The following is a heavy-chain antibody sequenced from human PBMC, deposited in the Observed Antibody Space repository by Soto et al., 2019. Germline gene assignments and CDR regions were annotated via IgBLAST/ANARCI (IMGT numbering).Heavy chain of an antibody. CDR3: AKRWRAPGIAAAGFDY. CDR1: GFTFSSYA. J-gene: IGHJ4*02. D-gene: IGHD6-13*01. Sequence: GGSLRLSCAASGFTFSSYAMSWVRQAPGKGLEWVSAISGSGGSTYYADSVKGRFTISRDNSKNTLYLQMNSLRAEDTAVYYCAKRWRAPGIAAAGFDYWGQGTLVTVSS. V-gene: IGHV3-23*01. CDR2: ISGSGGST.